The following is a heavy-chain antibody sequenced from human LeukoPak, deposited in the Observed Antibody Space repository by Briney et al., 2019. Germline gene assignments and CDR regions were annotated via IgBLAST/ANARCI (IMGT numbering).Heavy chain of an antibody. CDR3: ARGRGRWSRHNWFDP. V-gene: IGHV4-34*01. D-gene: IGHD4-23*01. CDR1: AGSFSGYY. CDR2: INHSGST. Sequence: SETLSLTCAVYAGSFSGYYWSWIRQPPGKGLEWIGEINHSGSTNYNPSLKSRVTISVDTSKNQFSLKLSSVTAADTAVYYCARGRGRWSRHNWFDPWGQGTLVTVSS. J-gene: IGHJ5*02.